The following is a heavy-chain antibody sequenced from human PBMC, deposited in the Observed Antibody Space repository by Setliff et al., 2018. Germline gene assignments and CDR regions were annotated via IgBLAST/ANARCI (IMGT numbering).Heavy chain of an antibody. CDR3: ARKGISALSGAFDM. Sequence: PSETLSLTCTDSGGSISNYYWSWIRQPAGKGLEWIGRIYTSGSTNYNPSLKSRVTMSVDTSKNQFSLKLSSVTAADTAVYYCARKGISALSGAFDMWGQGTMVTVSS. D-gene: IGHD1-26*01. V-gene: IGHV4-4*07. CDR1: GGSISNYY. J-gene: IGHJ3*02. CDR2: IYTSGST.